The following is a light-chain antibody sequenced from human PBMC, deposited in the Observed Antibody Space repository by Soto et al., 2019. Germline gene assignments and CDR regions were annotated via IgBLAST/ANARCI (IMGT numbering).Light chain of an antibody. CDR2: EVT. V-gene: IGLV2-23*02. CDR3: CSYPPTRNSYV. CDR1: SSDVGSYNL. Sequence: QSVLTQPASVSGSPGQSITISCTGTSSDVGSYNLVSWYQHHPGTAPKLIIYEVTKRPSGVSNRFSASKSGNTASLTISGLQAEDDADYYCCSYPPTRNSYVFGSGTKVTVL. J-gene: IGLJ1*01.